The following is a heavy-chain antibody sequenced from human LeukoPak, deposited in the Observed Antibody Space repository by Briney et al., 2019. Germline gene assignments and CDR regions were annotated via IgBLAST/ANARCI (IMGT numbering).Heavy chain of an antibody. CDR3: ARPQDGYNPNFFDY. V-gene: IGHV1-18*01. CDR1: GYAFITFG. J-gene: IGHJ4*02. Sequence: ASVKVSCKASGYAFITFGISWVRQAPGQGLEWMGWISTFNSNTNYAQKLQGRVTMTTDTSTDTAYMELRSLRSDDTAVYYCARPQDGYNPNFFDYWGQGTLVTVSS. D-gene: IGHD5-24*01. CDR2: ISTFNSNT.